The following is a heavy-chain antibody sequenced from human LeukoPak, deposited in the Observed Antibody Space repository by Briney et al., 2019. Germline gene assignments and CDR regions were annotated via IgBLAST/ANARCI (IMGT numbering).Heavy chain of an antibody. J-gene: IGHJ4*02. D-gene: IGHD2-2*01. CDR1: GYTFTGYY. CDR3: ARGRGDIVVVPAAVLIDY. Sequence: ASVKVSCKASGYTFTGYYMHWVRQAPGQGLEWMGRINPNSGGTNYAQKFQGRVTMTRDTSISTAYMELSRLRSDDTAVYYCARGRGDIVVVPAAVLIDYLGQGTLVTVSS. CDR2: INPNSGGT. V-gene: IGHV1-2*06.